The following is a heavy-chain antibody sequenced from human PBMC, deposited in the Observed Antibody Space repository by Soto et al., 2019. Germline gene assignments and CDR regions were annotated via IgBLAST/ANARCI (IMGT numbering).Heavy chain of an antibody. CDR1: GFTFNSYA. Sequence: PGGSLRLSCAASGFTFNSYAMNWVRQAPGKGLEWVSIISASGGNTYYADSVKGRFTISRDNSKNTLYLQMNSLRAEDTAVYYCARGYHYYDSSGYDKSDAFDCWGQGIRVTVSS. CDR3: ARGYHYYDSSGYDKSDAFDC. CDR2: ISASGGNT. D-gene: IGHD3-22*01. V-gene: IGHV3-23*01. J-gene: IGHJ3*01.